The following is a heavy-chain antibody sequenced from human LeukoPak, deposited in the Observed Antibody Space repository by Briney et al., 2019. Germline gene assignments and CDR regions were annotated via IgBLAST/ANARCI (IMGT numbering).Heavy chain of an antibody. D-gene: IGHD1/OR15-1a*01. Sequence: GGSLRLSCAASGFTFSSSAMSWVRQAPGKGLEWVSTISGSDSSTHYADSVKGRFTISRDNSKNTLYLQMNSLRADDTAVYCCAKSGNNRFDYWGQGTLVTVSS. CDR3: AKSGNNRFDY. CDR1: GFTFSSSA. J-gene: IGHJ4*02. V-gene: IGHV3-23*01. CDR2: ISGSDSST.